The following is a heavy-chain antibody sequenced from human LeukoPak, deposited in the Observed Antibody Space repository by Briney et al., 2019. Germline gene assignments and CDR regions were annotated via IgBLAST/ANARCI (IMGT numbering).Heavy chain of an antibody. V-gene: IGHV3-53*01. J-gene: IGHJ3*02. D-gene: IGHD1-26*01. CDR1: GFTVSSNY. Sequence: GGSLRLSCAASGFTVSSNYMSWVRKAPGKGLEWVSEIYSDGSTYYAASVTGRFSISRDNSKNTVFLQMSSLRAEDTAIYYCARDLREHGVFDIWGQGTMVTVSS. CDR3: ARDLREHGVFDI. CDR2: IYSDGST.